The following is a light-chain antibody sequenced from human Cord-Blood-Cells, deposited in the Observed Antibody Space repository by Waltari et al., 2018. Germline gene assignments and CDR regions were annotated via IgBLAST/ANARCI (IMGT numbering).Light chain of an antibody. CDR1: SSDVGGYNY. J-gene: IGLJ3*02. Sequence: QSALTQPPSASGSPGQSVTISCTGTSSDVGGYNYVSWYQQHPGKAPKLMIYEVSNLPSGVPDRFSGFKSGNTASLTVSGLQAEDEADYYCSSYAGSNNWVFGGGTKLTVL. CDR2: EVS. CDR3: SSYAGSNNWV. V-gene: IGLV2-8*01.